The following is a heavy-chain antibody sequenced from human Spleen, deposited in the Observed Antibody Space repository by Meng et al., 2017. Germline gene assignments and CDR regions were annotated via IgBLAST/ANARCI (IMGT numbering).Heavy chain of an antibody. J-gene: IGHJ6*02. Sequence: GESLKISCAASGFTFSSFEMNWVRQAPGKGLEWVSYISSSGTTIYYTDSVKGRFTISRDNAKNSLYLQMNSLRAEDTAVYYCARAMGERWNYHYYYYYGMDVWGQGTTVTVSS. D-gene: IGHD1-7*01. CDR1: GFTFSSFE. V-gene: IGHV3-48*03. CDR2: ISSSGTTI. CDR3: ARAMGERWNYHYYYYYGMDV.